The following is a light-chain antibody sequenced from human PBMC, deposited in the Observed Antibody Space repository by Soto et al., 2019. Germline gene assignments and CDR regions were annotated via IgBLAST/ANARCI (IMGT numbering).Light chain of an antibody. CDR1: SSGVGGYNY. Sequence: QSALTQPASVSGSPGQSINISCTGTSSGVGGYNYVSWYQHHPGKAPKLIIYDVSNRPSGVSNPFSGSKSGNTASLTIPGLQPEDEADYYCSSYTTSNTRQIVFGTGTKV. V-gene: IGLV2-14*03. CDR3: SSYTTSNTRQIV. J-gene: IGLJ1*01. CDR2: DVS.